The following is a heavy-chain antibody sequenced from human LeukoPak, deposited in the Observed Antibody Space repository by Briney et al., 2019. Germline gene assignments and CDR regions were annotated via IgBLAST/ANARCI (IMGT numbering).Heavy chain of an antibody. CDR1: GYTFTSYG. V-gene: IGHV1-18*01. D-gene: IGHD3-10*01. Sequence: ASVRVSFTASGYTFTSYGISWVRQAPGQGLEWMGWISAYNGNTNYAQKLQGRVTMTTDTSTSTAYMELRSLRSDDTAVYYCARDPYYYGSGTVRGYYYYGMDVWGQGTTVTVSS. CDR2: ISAYNGNT. J-gene: IGHJ6*02. CDR3: ARDPYYYGSGTVRGYYYYGMDV.